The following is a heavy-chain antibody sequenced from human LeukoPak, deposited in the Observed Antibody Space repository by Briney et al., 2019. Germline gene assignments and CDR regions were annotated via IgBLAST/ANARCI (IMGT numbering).Heavy chain of an antibody. V-gene: IGHV4-59*01. CDR1: GGSISSYY. CDR3: AKKGRTYTDYGGYYDYMDV. J-gene: IGHJ6*03. CDR2: IYCSGST. D-gene: IGHD4-17*01. Sequence: KPSETLSLTCTVSGGSISSYYWSWIRQPPGQGLEWIGYIYCSGSTNYNPSLKSRATISVDTSKNQFSLKLSSVTAADTAVYYCAKKGRTYTDYGGYYDYMDVWGKGTTVTVS.